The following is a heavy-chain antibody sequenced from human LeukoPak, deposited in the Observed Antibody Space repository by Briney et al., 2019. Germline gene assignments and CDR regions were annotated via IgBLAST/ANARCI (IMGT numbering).Heavy chain of an antibody. D-gene: IGHD6-6*01. Sequence: GGSLRLSCEASGFTFSSYAMSWVRQAPGRGLEWVSGISGSGGSTYYADSVKGRFTISRDNSKNTLYLQMNSLRAEDTAVYYCAKGGASSSSYADYWGQGTLVTVSS. J-gene: IGHJ4*02. CDR3: AKGGASSSSYADY. V-gene: IGHV3-23*01. CDR2: ISGSGGST. CDR1: GFTFSSYA.